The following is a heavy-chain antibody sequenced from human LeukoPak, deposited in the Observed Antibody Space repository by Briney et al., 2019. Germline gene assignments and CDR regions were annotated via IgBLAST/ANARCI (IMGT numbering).Heavy chain of an antibody. D-gene: IGHD3-22*01. V-gene: IGHV4-34*01. Sequence: SETLSLTCAVYGGSFSGYYWSWIRQPPGKGLEWIGEINHSGSTNYNPSLKSRVTISVDTSKNQFSLKLSSVTAADTAVYYCARGRVDSSGYFRSAFDIWGQGTVVTVSS. CDR2: INHSGST. CDR3: ARGRVDSSGYFRSAFDI. J-gene: IGHJ3*02. CDR1: GGSFSGYY.